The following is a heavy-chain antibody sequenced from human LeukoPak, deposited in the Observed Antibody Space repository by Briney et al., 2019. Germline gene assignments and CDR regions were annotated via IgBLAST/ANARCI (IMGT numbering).Heavy chain of an antibody. CDR3: VRLRRNSDRSGYYHYYDY. V-gene: IGHV3-21*01. Sequence: PGGSLTLSCAASGYTFSDFSVNWVRQAPGKGLEWVSSISVRSNYRYYADSVRGRFTISRDDARDSLFLQMNSLRAEDTAVYFCVRLRRNSDRSGYYHYYDYWGQGTLVTVSS. CDR2: ISVRSNYR. J-gene: IGHJ4*02. D-gene: IGHD3-22*01. CDR1: GYTFSDFS.